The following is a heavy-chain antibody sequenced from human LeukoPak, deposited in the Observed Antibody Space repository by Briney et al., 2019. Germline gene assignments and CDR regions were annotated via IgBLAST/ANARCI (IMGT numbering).Heavy chain of an antibody. J-gene: IGHJ6*02. V-gene: IGHV4-31*02. CDR2: IYYSGST. CDR1: GFTVSSNY. CDR3: ARGVDGYYYYGMDV. Sequence: LRLSCAASGFTVSSNYMSWVRQHPGKGLEWIGYIYYSGSTYYNPSLKSRVTISVDTSKNQFSLKLSSVTAADTAVYYCARGVDGYYYYGMDVWGQGTTVTVSS. D-gene: IGHD5-24*01.